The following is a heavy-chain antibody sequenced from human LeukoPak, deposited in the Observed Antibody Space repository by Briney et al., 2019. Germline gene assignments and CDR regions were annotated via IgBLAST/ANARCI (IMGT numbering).Heavy chain of an antibody. V-gene: IGHV3-21*03. J-gene: IGHJ4*02. D-gene: IGHD2-15*01. CDR3: ARGGYCSGGYCYGKSGGYFDY. CDR1: GFTFSSYT. Sequence: GGSLRLSRADSGFTFSSYTFNWVRQAPGKGLEWVSSISSTSAYIFYADSVKGRFTISRDNARKSLYLQMNSLRAEDTAVYYCARGGYCSGGYCYGKSGGYFDYWGQGTLVTVSS. CDR2: ISSTSAYI.